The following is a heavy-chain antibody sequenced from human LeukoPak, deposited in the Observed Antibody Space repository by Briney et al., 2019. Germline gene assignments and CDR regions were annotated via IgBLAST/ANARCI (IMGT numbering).Heavy chain of an antibody. Sequence: GRSLRLSCAASGFTFRSYGMHWVRQAPDKGLEWVAVISHDGSNKYYGDSVKGRFTISRDNSKNTLYLQMNSLRAEDTAVYYCARGPYYYDNSGYYSDNAFDIWGQGTMVTVSS. J-gene: IGHJ3*02. CDR1: GFTFRSYG. V-gene: IGHV3-30*03. CDR3: ARGPYYYDNSGYYSDNAFDI. D-gene: IGHD3-22*01. CDR2: ISHDGSNK.